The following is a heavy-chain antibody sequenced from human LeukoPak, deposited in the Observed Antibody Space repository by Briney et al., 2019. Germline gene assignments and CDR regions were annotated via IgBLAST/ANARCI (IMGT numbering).Heavy chain of an antibody. CDR2: IYDDGST. Sequence: SETLSLTCTVSGGSISSYYWSWIRQSPGKGLKWIGYIYDDGSTRHNPSLKSRVTMSIDTFKNQFSLKLSSVTAADTAVYYCARATYYYHLDVWGQGTTVTVSS. CDR3: ARATYYYHLDV. J-gene: IGHJ6*01. CDR1: GGSISSYY. V-gene: IGHV4-59*01.